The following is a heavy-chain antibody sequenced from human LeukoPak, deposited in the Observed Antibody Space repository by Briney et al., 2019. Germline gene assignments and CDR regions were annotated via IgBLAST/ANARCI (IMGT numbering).Heavy chain of an antibody. CDR3: VSAPSEIGGYYPEYFRH. J-gene: IGHJ1*01. Sequence: GGSLRLSFASSGFTFSTYRKHWFCQAPGKGLVWVSRIKIDGSKNYTDSVKGRFTISRDHAKNTQTLQMNSLRREEPGDYYLVSAPSEIGGYYPEYFRHWGQGTLVSVSS. CDR1: GFTFSTYR. D-gene: IGHD3-3*01. V-gene: IGHV3-74*01. CDR2: IKIDGSK.